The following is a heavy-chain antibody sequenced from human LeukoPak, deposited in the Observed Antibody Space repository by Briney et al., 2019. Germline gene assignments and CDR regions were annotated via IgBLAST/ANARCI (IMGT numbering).Heavy chain of an antibody. J-gene: IGHJ4*02. CDR3: ARVPVGATTFGEYYFDY. D-gene: IGHD1-26*01. V-gene: IGHV1-2*02. Sequence: ASVKVSCKASGYTFTGYYMHWVRQAPGQGLEWMGWINPNSGGTNYAQKFQGGVTMTRDTSISTAYMELSRLRSDDTAVYYCARVPVGATTFGEYYFDYWGQGTLVTVSS. CDR2: INPNSGGT. CDR1: GYTFTGYY.